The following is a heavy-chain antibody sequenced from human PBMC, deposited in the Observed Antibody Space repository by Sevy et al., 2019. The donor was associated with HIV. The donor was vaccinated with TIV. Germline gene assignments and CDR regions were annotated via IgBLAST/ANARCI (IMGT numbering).Heavy chain of an antibody. CDR3: ARDRDVRFGGGDAFDI. J-gene: IGHJ3*02. CDR2: TTPMFGTA. CDR1: GGTFDTYS. V-gene: IGHV1-69*06. Sequence: ASVKVSCKASGGTFDTYSVSWLRQAPGQGLEWMGGTTPMFGTANYSQNFQGRVTITADKFTSITYMELSSLRSEDSAVYYCARDRDVRFGGGDAFDIWGQRTMVTVSS. D-gene: IGHD3-16*01.